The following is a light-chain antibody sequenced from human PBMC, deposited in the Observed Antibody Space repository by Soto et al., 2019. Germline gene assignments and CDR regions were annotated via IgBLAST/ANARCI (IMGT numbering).Light chain of an antibody. CDR3: SSFTSSSTDV. Sequence: QSVLAQPAPVSGSLGQSITISCTGTSSDIGGYNFVSWYRHHPGKAPKLMIYEVTNRPSGVSNRFSGSRSGNTASLTISGLQAEDEGDYYCSSFTSSSTDVFGTGTKVTVL. CDR1: SSDIGGYNF. CDR2: EVT. V-gene: IGLV2-14*01. J-gene: IGLJ1*01.